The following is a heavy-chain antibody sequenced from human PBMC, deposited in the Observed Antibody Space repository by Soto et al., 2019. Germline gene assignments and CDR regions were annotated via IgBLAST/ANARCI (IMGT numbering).Heavy chain of an antibody. J-gene: IGHJ4*02. D-gene: IGHD3-22*01. CDR2: ISGYNGYT. Sequence: ASVKVSCKASGYSFTSYGFSWVRQAPGQGLEWMGWISGYNGYTKYSQRFQGRVTMTTDTSTSTVYMELRSLRADDTAVYYCARDIAFEDSSDNLAGYWRQGTLVTVSS. CDR3: ARDIAFEDSSDNLAGY. CDR1: GYSFTSYG. V-gene: IGHV1-18*01.